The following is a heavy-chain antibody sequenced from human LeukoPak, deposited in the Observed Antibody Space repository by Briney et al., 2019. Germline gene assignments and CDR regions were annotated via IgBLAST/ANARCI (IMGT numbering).Heavy chain of an antibody. CDR3: AKRAGYDSSGYYYSYYFDY. J-gene: IGHJ4*02. CDR1: GFTFSSYW. CDR2: ITTDGTTT. D-gene: IGHD3-22*01. Sequence: GGSLRLSCAASGFTFSSYWMHWVRQAPGKRLMYVSRITTDGTTTTYADSVKGRFTISRDNAKNTLYLQMNSLRAEDTAVYYCAKRAGYDSSGYYYSYYFDYWGQGTLVTVSS. V-gene: IGHV3-74*03.